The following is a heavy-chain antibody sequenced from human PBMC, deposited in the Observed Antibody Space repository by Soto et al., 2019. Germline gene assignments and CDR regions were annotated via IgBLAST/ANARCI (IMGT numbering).Heavy chain of an antibody. CDR2: INPNSGGT. Sequence: ASVKVSCKASGYTFTGYYMHWVRQAPGQGLEWMGWINPNSGGTNYAQKFQGWVTMTRDTSISTAYMELSRLRSDDTAVYYCARGTDVDIVDTIQNCFDPWGQGTLVTVSS. CDR1: GYTFTGYY. CDR3: ARGTDVDIVDTIQNCFDP. J-gene: IGHJ5*02. D-gene: IGHD5-12*01. V-gene: IGHV1-2*04.